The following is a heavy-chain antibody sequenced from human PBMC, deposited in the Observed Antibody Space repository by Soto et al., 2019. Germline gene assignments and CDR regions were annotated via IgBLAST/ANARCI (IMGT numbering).Heavy chain of an antibody. CDR1: GCTFSSYA. CDR3: VAGQYFFDY. CDR2: ISGSGGST. Sequence: GGSLRLSCAASGCTFSSYAMSWVRQAPGKGLEWVSAISGSGGSTYYADSVKDRFTISRDNSKKTLYLQMNSLRADDTAVYYCVAGQYFFDYCGQGTLVTVSS. V-gene: IGHV3-23*01. J-gene: IGHJ4*02. D-gene: IGHD6-19*01.